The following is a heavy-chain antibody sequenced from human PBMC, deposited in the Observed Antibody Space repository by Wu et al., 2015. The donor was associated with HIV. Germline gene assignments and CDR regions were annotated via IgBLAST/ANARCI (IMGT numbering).Heavy chain of an antibody. V-gene: IGHV1-2*02. D-gene: IGHD5-12*01. CDR3: ARGVYSGYDREVHFDY. CDR1: GYTFSGYY. Sequence: QAQLVQSGAEVKKPGASVKVACKTSGYTFSGYYIHWLRQTPGQGLEWMGWVNPDSGDTHYAEKFQGSVTMTRDTSIRTAYMELNRLTSDDTAVYYCARGVYSGYDREVHFDYWGQGTLVTVSS. CDR2: VNPDSGDT. J-gene: IGHJ4*02.